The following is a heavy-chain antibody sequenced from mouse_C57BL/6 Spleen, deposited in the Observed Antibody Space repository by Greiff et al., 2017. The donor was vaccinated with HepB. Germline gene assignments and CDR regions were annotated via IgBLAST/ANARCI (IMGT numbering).Heavy chain of an antibody. Sequence: EVQLQQSGPELVKPGASVKIPCKASGYTFTDYNMDWVKQSHGKSLEWIGDINPNNGGTIYNQKFKGKATLTVDKSSSTAYMELLSLTSEDTAVYYCARRDYGSSYVDWYFDVWGTGTTVTVSS. J-gene: IGHJ1*03. CDR1: GYTFTDYN. CDR2: INPNNGGT. D-gene: IGHD1-1*01. CDR3: ARRDYGSSYVDWYFDV. V-gene: IGHV1-18*01.